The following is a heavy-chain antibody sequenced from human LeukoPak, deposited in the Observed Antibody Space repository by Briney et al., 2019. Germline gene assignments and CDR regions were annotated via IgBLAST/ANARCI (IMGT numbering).Heavy chain of an antibody. CDR2: IYYSGSS. CDR3: ARSDTHHIHSSSWHFDS. V-gene: IGHV4-59*01. D-gene: IGHD6-13*01. Sequence: PSETLSLTCTVSGGSISSYYWSWIRQPPGKGLEWIGYIYYSGSSNYNPSLKSRVTISVDTSKTQFSLYLNSVTAAETAVYYCARSDTHHIHSSSWHFDSWGQGTLVTVSS. J-gene: IGHJ4*02. CDR1: GGSISSYY.